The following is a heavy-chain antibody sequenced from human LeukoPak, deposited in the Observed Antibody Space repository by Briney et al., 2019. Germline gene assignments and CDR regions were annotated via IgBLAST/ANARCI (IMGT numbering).Heavy chain of an antibody. V-gene: IGHV3-21*01. CDR1: GFTFSSYS. J-gene: IGHJ4*02. D-gene: IGHD6-13*01. CDR3: ARDIAAAGDFDY. Sequence: GGSLRLSCAASGFTFSSYSMNWVRQAPGKGLEWVSSISSSSSYIYYADSVKGRFTISRDNAKNSLYLQMNSLRAEDTAVYYCARDIAAAGDFDYWGQGTLVTVSP. CDR2: ISSSSSYI.